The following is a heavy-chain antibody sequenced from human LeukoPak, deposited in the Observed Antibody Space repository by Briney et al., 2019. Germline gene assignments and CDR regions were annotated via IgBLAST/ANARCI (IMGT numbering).Heavy chain of an antibody. CDR2: INPSGDRA. CDR3: ASDTRRGYTWWFDP. J-gene: IGHJ5*02. D-gene: IGHD6-25*01. CDR1: SYNSTGYY. V-gene: IGHV1-46*01. Sequence: ASVKVSCKAFSYNSTGYYMRVGRQAPGQGLEWMAVINPSGDRAAYAQKFQGRVTVTRGPSTSALYMDWDGPSVEDTGAKFCASDTRRGYTWWFDPWGQGTLVNVSS.